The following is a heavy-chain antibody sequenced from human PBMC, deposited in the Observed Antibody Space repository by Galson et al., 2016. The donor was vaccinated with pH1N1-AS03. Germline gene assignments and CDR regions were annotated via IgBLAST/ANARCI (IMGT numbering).Heavy chain of an antibody. CDR3: ARDRGFRPDTFDI. V-gene: IGHV1-18*04. CDR2: ISGYDDDT. Sequence: SVKVSCKASGYTFSTYGVSWVRQAPGQGLEWMGWISGYDDDTNYAQNVAGRVTMTTDKSTSTVYMELRRLRSDDTAVYYCARDRGFRPDTFDIWGQGTWVTVSS. CDR1: GYTFSTYG. J-gene: IGHJ3*02. D-gene: IGHD2-15*01.